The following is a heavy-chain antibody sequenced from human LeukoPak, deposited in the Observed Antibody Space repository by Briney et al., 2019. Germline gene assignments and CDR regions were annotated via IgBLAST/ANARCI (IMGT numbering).Heavy chain of an antibody. CDR2: VSRSDGTI. D-gene: IGHD1-1*01. Sequence: PGGSLRLSCAASGFTFSSYEMNWVRQAPGKGLEWVSYVSRSDGTIYYADSVKGRFTISRDNAKNSLYLQMNSLRAEDTAVYYCAREIPQYNSDAFDLWGQGTMVTVSS. V-gene: IGHV3-48*03. CDR1: GFTFSSYE. J-gene: IGHJ3*01. CDR3: AREIPQYNSDAFDL.